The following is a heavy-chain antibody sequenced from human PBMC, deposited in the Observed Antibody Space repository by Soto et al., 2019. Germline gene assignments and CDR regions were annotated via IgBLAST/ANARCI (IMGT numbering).Heavy chain of an antibody. CDR1: GYTFTDDY. CDR3: ARAVYWGSDCYSYCIDV. V-gene: IGHV1-2*02. Sequence: VQVVQSGAEVKKPGASVKISCKTSGYTFTDDYLHWVRQAPGQGFEWMGWINPHRGNTNYAQKFLGRDSMTRDSSIRTAYMELLRLTSDDTAIYYCARAVYWGSDCYSYCIDVWGQGTTVTVPS. CDR2: INPHRGNT. D-gene: IGHD7-27*01. J-gene: IGHJ6*02.